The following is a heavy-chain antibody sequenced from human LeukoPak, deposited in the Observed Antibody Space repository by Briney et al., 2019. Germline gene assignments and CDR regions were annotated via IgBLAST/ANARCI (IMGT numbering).Heavy chain of an antibody. D-gene: IGHD3-22*01. J-gene: IGHJ3*02. CDR1: GFAVSSNY. CDR2: IYSGGST. V-gene: IGHV3-53*01. CDR3: AGTMIVVVVNAFDI. Sequence: GGSLRLSCAASGFAVSSNYMSWVRQAPGKGLEWVSLIYSGGSTYYADSVKGRFTISRDNSKNTLYLQMNSLRAEDTAVYYCAGTMIVVVVNAFDIWGQGTMVTVSS.